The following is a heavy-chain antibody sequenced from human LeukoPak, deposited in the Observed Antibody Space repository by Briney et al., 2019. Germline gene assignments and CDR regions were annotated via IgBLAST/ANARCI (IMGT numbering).Heavy chain of an antibody. CDR3: ARRSHYYDSSGYRQLYYFDY. V-gene: IGHV5-51*01. CDR2: IYPGDSDT. D-gene: IGHD3-22*01. J-gene: IGHJ4*02. CDR1: GYSFTSYW. Sequence: GESLKISGKGSGYSFTSYWIGWVRQMPGKGLEWMGIIYPGDSDTRYSPSFQGQVTISADKSISTAYLQWSSLKASDTAMYYCARRSHYYDSSGYRQLYYFDYWGQGTLVTVSS.